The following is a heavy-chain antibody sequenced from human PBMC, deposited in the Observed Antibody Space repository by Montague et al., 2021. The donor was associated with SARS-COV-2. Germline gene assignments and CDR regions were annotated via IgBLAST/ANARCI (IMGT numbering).Heavy chain of an antibody. D-gene: IGHD6-13*01. CDR1: GGSFSGYF. Sequence: SETLSLTCAVSGGSFSGYFWCWIRQPPGTGLEWIGEVYHTGSNNYNPSLKSRVTISIDTSRNQFSLRLTFVTAADTGFYYCAGAGRPGGRWYYYFDYWGQGTLVTVSS. J-gene: IGHJ4*02. CDR2: VYHTGSN. CDR3: AGAGRPGGRWYYYFDY. V-gene: IGHV4-34*01.